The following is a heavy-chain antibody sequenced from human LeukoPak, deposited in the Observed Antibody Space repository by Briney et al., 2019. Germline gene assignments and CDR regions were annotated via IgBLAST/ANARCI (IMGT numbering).Heavy chain of an antibody. V-gene: IGHV4-39*07. D-gene: IGHD3-16*01. Sequence: SETLSLTCTVSGGSISSSSYYWGWVRQPPGKELQWIASVYYGGRTNYSPSLKSRVTISVDTSEKQFSLQLNSVTAADTAVYYCARGPTFIDYWGQGTLVTVSS. CDR1: GGSISSSSYY. CDR3: ARGPTFIDY. J-gene: IGHJ4*02. CDR2: VYYGGRT.